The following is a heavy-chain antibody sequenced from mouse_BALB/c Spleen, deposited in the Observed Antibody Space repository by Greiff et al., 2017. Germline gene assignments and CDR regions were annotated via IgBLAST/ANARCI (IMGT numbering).Heavy chain of an antibody. Sequence: DVQLVESGGGLVKPGGSLKLSCAASGFTFSSYTMSWVRQTPEKRLEWVATISSGGSYTYYPDSVKGRFTISRDNAKNTLYLQMSSLKSEDTAMYYCTRDTRNWGQGTTLTVSS. CDR1: GFTFSSYT. V-gene: IGHV5-6-4*01. J-gene: IGHJ2*01. CDR2: ISSGGSYT. CDR3: TRDTRN.